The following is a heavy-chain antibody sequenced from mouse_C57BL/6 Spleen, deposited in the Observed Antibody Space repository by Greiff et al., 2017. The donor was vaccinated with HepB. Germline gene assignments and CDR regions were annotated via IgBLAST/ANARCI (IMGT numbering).Heavy chain of an antibody. CDR2: IYWDEDK. J-gene: IGHJ1*03. D-gene: IGHD1-1*01. CDR3: DRREDLYEGQRRGYFDV. V-gene: IGHV8-12*01. Sequence: QVTLNVSGPGILQSSQTLSLTRSFSGFSLSTSGMGVSWIRQPSGKGLEWLALIYWDEDKRYNPSLKSRLTISKDTSRNQVFLKITSVDTADTATFNCDRREDLYEGQRRGYFDVWDTGTTVTVA. CDR1: GFSLSTSGMG.